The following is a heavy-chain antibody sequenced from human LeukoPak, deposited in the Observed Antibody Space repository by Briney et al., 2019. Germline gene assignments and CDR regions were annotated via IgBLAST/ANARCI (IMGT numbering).Heavy chain of an antibody. CDR2: ISSSGRTI. CDR1: GFTFSSYE. V-gene: IGHV3-48*03. D-gene: IGHD5-18*01. CDR3: ARGGYSYGYFDY. Sequence: PGGSLRLSCAASGFTFSSYEMNWVRQAPGKGLEWVSYISSSGRTIYYADSVKGRFTISRDNAKNSPYLQMNSLRAEDTAVYYCARGGYSYGYFDYWGQGTLVTVSS. J-gene: IGHJ4*02.